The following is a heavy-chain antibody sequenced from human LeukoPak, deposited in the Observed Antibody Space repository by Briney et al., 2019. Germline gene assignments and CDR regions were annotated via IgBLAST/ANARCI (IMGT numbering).Heavy chain of an antibody. V-gene: IGHV5-51*01. CDR2: IYPGDSDN. Sequence: EPLKISCKGSGYSFTYYWIGWVRQMPGKGLEWMGIIYPGDSDNRYRPSFQGQVTISVDKSISPAYLQWSSLKASDTAMYYCARQDGNSKYYFDYWGQGTLVTVSS. J-gene: IGHJ4*02. D-gene: IGHD1-1*01. CDR1: GYSFTYYW. CDR3: ARQDGNSKYYFDY.